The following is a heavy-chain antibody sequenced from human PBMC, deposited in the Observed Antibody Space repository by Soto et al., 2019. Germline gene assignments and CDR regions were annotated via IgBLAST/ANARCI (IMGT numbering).Heavy chain of an antibody. CDR3: ARGPDDSSGYYGDNWFDP. D-gene: IGHD3-22*01. CDR1: GYTFTGYY. J-gene: IGHJ5*02. V-gene: IGHV1-2*04. Sequence: ASVKVSCKASGYTFTGYYMHWVRQAPGQGLEWMGWINPNSGGTNYAQKFQGWVTMTRDTSISTAYMELSRLRSDDTAVYYCARGPDDSSGYYGDNWFDPWGQGTLVTVSS. CDR2: INPNSGGT.